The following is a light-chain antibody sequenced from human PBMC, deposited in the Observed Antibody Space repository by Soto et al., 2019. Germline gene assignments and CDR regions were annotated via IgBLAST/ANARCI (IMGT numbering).Light chain of an antibody. CDR1: QSVSSY. CDR3: QQGSNWSPGLT. Sequence: EIVLTQSPATLSLSPGERATLSCRASQSVSSYLAWYQQKPGQAPRLLIYDASNRATVIPARFSGSGSGTDFTITISSLEPEDFAVYYCQQGSNWSPGLTFGGGTKVEI. J-gene: IGKJ4*01. CDR2: DAS. V-gene: IGKV3-11*01.